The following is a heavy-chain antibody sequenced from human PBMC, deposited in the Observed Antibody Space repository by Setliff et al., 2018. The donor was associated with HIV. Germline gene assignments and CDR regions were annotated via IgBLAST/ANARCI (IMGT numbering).Heavy chain of an antibody. Sequence: ASVKVSCKVSGYTLTEVSMHWVRQAPKKGLEWMGYFDPQDGETVHAQKFQGRVTLTEDTSTDTAYMELRRLRSDDTAVYYCAREKYDNSGRPPPTLKYWGPGTLVTVSS. V-gene: IGHV1-24*01. CDR3: AREKYDNSGRPPPTLKY. CDR2: FDPQDGET. CDR1: GYTLTEVS. J-gene: IGHJ4*02. D-gene: IGHD3-22*01.